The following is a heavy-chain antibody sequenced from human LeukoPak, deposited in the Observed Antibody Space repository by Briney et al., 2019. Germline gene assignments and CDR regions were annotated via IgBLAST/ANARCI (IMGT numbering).Heavy chain of an antibody. CDR2: ISGSGGST. V-gene: IGHV3-23*01. CDR1: GFTFSSYA. D-gene: IGHD5/OR15-5a*01. Sequence: GGSLRLSCAAPGFTFSSYAMSWVRQAPGKGLEWVSAISGSGGSTYYADSVKGRFTISRDNSKNTLYLQMNSLRAEDTAVYYCAKGLSKTKNIPFGYWGQGTLVTVSS. J-gene: IGHJ4*02. CDR3: AKGLSKTKNIPFGY.